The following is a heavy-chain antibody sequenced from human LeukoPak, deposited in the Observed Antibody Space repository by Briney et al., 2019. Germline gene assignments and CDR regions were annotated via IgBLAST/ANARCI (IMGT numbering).Heavy chain of an antibody. J-gene: IGHJ4*02. CDR1: GFTVSSNF. CDR3: ARVMGRYCSSTSCYVDY. CDR2: ISGSGGST. V-gene: IGHV3-23*01. Sequence: GGSLRLSCAASGFTVSSNFMTWVRQAPGKGLEWVSSISGSGGSTYYADSVKGRFTISRDNSKNTLYLQMNSLRAEDTAVYYCARVMGRYCSSTSCYVDYWGQGTLVTVSS. D-gene: IGHD2-2*01.